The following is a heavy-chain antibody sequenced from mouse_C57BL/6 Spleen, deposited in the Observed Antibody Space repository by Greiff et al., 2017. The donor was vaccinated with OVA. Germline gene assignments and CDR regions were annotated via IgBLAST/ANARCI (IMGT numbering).Heavy chain of an antibody. Sequence: VQLQQSGPELVKPGDSVKISCKASGYSFTGYFMNWVMQSHGKSLEWIGRINPYNGDTFYNQKFKGKATLTVDKSSSTAHMELRSLTSEDSAVYYCARSGDKGTWFAYWGQGTLVTVSA. J-gene: IGHJ3*01. V-gene: IGHV1-20*01. CDR3: ARSGDKGTWFAY. CDR1: GYSFTGYF. D-gene: IGHD3-2*02. CDR2: INPYNGDT.